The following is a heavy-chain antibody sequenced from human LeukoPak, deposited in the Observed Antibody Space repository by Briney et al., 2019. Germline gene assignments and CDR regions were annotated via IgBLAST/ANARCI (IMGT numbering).Heavy chain of an antibody. CDR1: GFTVSSNY. Sequence: PGGSLRLSCAASGFTVSSNYMSWVRQAPGKGLEWVSVIYSGGSTYYADSVKGRFTISRDNSKNTLYLQMNSLRAEDTAVYYCAKERGVAVAVIDYWGQGTLVTVSS. CDR2: IYSGGST. J-gene: IGHJ4*02. CDR3: AKERGVAVAVIDY. D-gene: IGHD6-19*01. V-gene: IGHV3-53*01.